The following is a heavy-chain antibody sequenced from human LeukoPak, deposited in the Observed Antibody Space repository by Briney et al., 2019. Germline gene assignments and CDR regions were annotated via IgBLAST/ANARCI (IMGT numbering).Heavy chain of an antibody. CDR1: GFTFTIYH. CDR2: ITPSGDST. J-gene: IGHJ3*01. Sequence: ASVKVSCKASGFTFTIYHLHWVRQAPGQGLAWMGIITPSGDSTTYAQKFQGRFTMSRDASTSTLYMELSSLRSEDTALYYCARPTLGSFSLAFDLWGQGTMVTVSS. CDR3: ARPTLGSFSLAFDL. D-gene: IGHD1-26*01. V-gene: IGHV1-46*01.